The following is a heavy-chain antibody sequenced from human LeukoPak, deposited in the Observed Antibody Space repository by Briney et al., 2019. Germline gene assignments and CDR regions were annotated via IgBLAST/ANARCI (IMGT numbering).Heavy chain of an antibody. CDR3: ARVVTPGYSSSWFDY. CDR1: GGSIDSYY. Sequence: SETLSLTCTVSGGSIDSYYWSWIRQPPGKGLEWIRYIYYSGGTNYNPSLKSRVTISVDTSKNQFSLKLNSVTTEDTAVYYCARVVTPGYSSSWFDYWGQGALVTVSS. D-gene: IGHD6-13*01. CDR2: IYYSGGT. V-gene: IGHV4-59*01. J-gene: IGHJ5*01.